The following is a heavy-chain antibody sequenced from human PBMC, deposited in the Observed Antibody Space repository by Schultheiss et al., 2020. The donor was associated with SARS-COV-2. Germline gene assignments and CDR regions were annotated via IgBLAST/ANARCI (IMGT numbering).Heavy chain of an antibody. J-gene: IGHJ6*03. V-gene: IGHV3-74*01. CDR1: GFTFSNSW. CDR2: INGDGSAT. D-gene: IGHD1-1*01. Sequence: GGSLRLSCAASGFTFSNSWMHWVRQAPGKGLVWVSHINGDGSATNYADSVKGRFTISRDNAKNTVYLQMNSLRAEDTAVYYCVRETTGIVRSRYYSYMDVWGKGTTVTVSS. CDR3: VRETTGIVRSRYYSYMDV.